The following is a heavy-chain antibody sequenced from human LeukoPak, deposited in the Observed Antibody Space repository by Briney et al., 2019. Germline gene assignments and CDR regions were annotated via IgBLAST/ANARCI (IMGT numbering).Heavy chain of an antibody. V-gene: IGHV4-59*01. CDR1: GGFISSYY. J-gene: IGHJ4*02. CDR3: TQKTAYEIPAAIVY. D-gene: IGHD2-2*01. CDR2: IYYSGST. Sequence: SDTLSLTCTVSGGFISSYYWSWIRQPSWKGLEWIGYIYYSGSTNYNPSLKSRVTISVDTSKNQFSLKLSSVTAADTAVFFFTQKTAYEIPAAIVYWGQGTLVTVSS.